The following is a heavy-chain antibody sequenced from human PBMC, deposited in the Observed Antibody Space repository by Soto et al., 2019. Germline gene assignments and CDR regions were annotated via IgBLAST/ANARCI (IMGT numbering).Heavy chain of an antibody. D-gene: IGHD6-6*01. CDR1: GFSLSTSGVG. CDR3: AHSRPPRLLDY. J-gene: IGHJ4*02. CDR2: IYWDDDK. Sequence: QITLKESGPTLVKPTQTLTLTCTFSGFSLSTSGVGVGWIRQPPGKALEWLALIYWDDDKRSSPSLNSSLTITKDTSKHQVVLTIANMDPVDTATYYCAHSRPPRLLDYWGQGTLVTVSS. V-gene: IGHV2-5*02.